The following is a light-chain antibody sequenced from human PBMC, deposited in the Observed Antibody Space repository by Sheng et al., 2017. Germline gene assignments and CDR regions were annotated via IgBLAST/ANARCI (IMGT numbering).Light chain of an antibody. V-gene: IGLV1-40*01. CDR1: SSNIGAGYD. J-gene: IGLJ2*01. CDR2: GNS. CDR3: QSYDSSLSGHVV. Sequence: QPVLTQPPSVSGAPGQRVTISCTGSSSNIGAGYDVHWYQHLPGTAPKLLIYGNSNRPSGVPDRFSGSKSGTSASLAITGLQAEDEADYYCQSYDSSLSGHVVFGGGTRLTVL.